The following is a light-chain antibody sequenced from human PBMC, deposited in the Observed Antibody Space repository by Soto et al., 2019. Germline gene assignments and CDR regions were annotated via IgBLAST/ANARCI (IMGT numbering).Light chain of an antibody. CDR3: QQRSNWPQVT. V-gene: IGKV3-11*01. J-gene: IGKJ1*01. Sequence: EIVLTQSPATLSLSPGERATLSCRASQSVSSYLAWYQQKPGQAPRLLIYDASNRATGIPARFSGSGSGTDFTLTISSLEPEDFAVYYCQQRSNWPQVTFGQATKVEIK. CDR1: QSVSSY. CDR2: DAS.